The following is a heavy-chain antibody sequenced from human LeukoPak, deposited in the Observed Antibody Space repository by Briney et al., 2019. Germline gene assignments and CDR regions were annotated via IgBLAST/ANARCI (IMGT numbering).Heavy chain of an antibody. V-gene: IGHV1-2*02. J-gene: IGHJ3*02. CDR3: ARGITMVRGVIYI. Sequence: GASVKVSCKASGYTFTGYYMHWVRQAPGQGLEWMGWINPNSGGTNYAQKFQGRVTMTRDTSISTAYMELSGLRSDDTAVYYCARGITMVRGVIYIWGQGTMVTVSS. CDR2: INPNSGGT. CDR1: GYTFTGYY. D-gene: IGHD3-10*01.